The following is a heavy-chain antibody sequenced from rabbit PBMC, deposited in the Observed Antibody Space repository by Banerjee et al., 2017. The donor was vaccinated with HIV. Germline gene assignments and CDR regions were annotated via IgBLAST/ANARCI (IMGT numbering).Heavy chain of an antibody. CDR3: VRGGSGGSGGYIPIFSL. V-gene: IGHV1S45*01. CDR1: GFSFSNTNY. D-gene: IGHD1-1*01. J-gene: IGHJ6*01. Sequence: QEQLEESGGDLVKPEGSLTITCTASGFSFSNTNYMCWVRQAPGKGLEWIACIYAGSSANTYYASWAKGRFTISKASSTTVTLQMTSLTAADTATYFCVRGGSGGSGGYIPIFSLWGPGTLVTVS. CDR2: IYAGSSANT.